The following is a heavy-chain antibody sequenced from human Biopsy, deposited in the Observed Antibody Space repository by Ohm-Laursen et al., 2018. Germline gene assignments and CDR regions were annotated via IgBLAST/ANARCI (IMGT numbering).Heavy chain of an antibody. CDR1: GYTFPSYG. V-gene: IGHV1-69*11. Sequence: SVKVSCKASGYTFPSYGISWVRQAPGQGLEWMGRIIPILRTTAYAQTFLGRVTITADSPTSTVDMELTSLTSDDTAVYFCAREAIGYQLPCDDWGQGTLVTVSS. CDR2: IIPILRTT. CDR3: AREAIGYQLPCDD. D-gene: IGHD2-2*01. J-gene: IGHJ4*02.